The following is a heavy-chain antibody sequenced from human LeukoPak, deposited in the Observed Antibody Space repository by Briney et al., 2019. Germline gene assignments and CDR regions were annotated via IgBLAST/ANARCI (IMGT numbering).Heavy chain of an antibody. CDR3: AREGGDPRWLDP. CDR2: INNSGST. CDR1: GGSISIFY. Sequence: SETLSLTCTVSGGSISIFYWTWIRQPAGKGLEWIGRINNSGSTNYNPSLRSRVSMSVDRSKNQFSVTLSSVTAADTAVYFCAREGGDPRWLDPWGQGTLVTVSS. V-gene: IGHV4-4*07. J-gene: IGHJ5*02. D-gene: IGHD6-25*01.